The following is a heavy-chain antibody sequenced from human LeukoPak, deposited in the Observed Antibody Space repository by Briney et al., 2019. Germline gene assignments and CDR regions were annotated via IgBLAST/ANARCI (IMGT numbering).Heavy chain of an antibody. CDR1: GGSLSSGDYY. J-gene: IGHJ5*02. CDR3: VREVKGYCSSWYQNWFDP. D-gene: IGHD6-13*01. Sequence: SQTLSLTCTVSGGSLSSGDYYWSWIRQPPGKGLEWIGYIYYSGSTYYNPSLKSRVTTSIDTSKNQFSLKMSSVTAADTAVYYCVREVKGYCSSWYQNWFDPWGQGTLVTVSS. V-gene: IGHV4-30-4*01. CDR2: IYYSGST.